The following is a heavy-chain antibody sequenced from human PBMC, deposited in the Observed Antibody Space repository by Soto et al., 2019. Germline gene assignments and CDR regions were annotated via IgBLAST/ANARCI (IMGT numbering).Heavy chain of an antibody. CDR3: ASHYSNYEGDYMAV. D-gene: IGHD4-4*01. J-gene: IGHJ6*03. CDR1: GGSISSSSYY. V-gene: IGHV4-39*01. Sequence: SETLSLTCTVSGGSISSSSYYWGWIRQPPGKGLEWIGSIYYSGSTYYNPSLKSRVTISVDTSKNQFSLKLSSVTAADTAVYYCASHYSNYEGDYMAVWGKGTTVTVSS. CDR2: IYYSGST.